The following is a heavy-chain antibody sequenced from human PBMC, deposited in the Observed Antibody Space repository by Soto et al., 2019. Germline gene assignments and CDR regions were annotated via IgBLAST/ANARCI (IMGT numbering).Heavy chain of an antibody. Sequence: EVQVVETGGSLVQPGGSLRLSCAGSGFTFSSYWMSWVRQAPGKGLEWVANIKEDGSEKYYVDSVKGRFTVSRDNAKNPLYLQMNGLRAEGRAGYYCARGGGYGYVSWGQGTLVTVSS. J-gene: IGHJ5*02. CDR3: ARGGGYGYVS. D-gene: IGHD5-18*01. CDR2: IKEDGSEK. CDR1: GFTFSSYW. V-gene: IGHV3-7*04.